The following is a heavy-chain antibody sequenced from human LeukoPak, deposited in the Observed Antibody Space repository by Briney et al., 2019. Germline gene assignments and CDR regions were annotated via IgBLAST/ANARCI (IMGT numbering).Heavy chain of an antibody. J-gene: IGHJ3*02. D-gene: IGHD2/OR15-2a*01. V-gene: IGHV4-59*08. CDR3: AASYFDAFDI. Sequence: KPSETLSLTCTVSGGSISSYYWNWIRQPPGKGLEWIGYLYYTGILNYNPSLKSRVTISLDTSMNQFSLKLSSVTAADTAVYYCAASYFDAFDIWGQGTVVTVSS. CDR1: GGSISSYY. CDR2: LYYTGIL.